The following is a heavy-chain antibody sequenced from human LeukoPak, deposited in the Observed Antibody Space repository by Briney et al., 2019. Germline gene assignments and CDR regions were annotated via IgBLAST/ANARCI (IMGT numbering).Heavy chain of an antibody. Sequence: PGGSLRLSCAASGFTFSNAWMSWVRQAPGKGLEWVGRIKSKAAGGNTDYQAPVKGRFTISRDDSKNTLYLQMNSLRTEDTGVYYCTTGAPSAGGIFDYWGQGALVTVSS. V-gene: IGHV3-15*01. CDR3: TTGAPSAGGIFDY. CDR1: GFTFSNAW. CDR2: IKSKAAGGNT. D-gene: IGHD3-16*01. J-gene: IGHJ4*02.